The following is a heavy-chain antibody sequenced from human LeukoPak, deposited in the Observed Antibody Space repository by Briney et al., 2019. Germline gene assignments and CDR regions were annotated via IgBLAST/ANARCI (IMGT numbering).Heavy chain of an antibody. CDR1: GGSITNGGYS. CDR3: ARYSSTWPYWYLDL. D-gene: IGHD6-13*01. CDR2: ISHTGST. J-gene: IGHJ2*01. V-gene: IGHV4-30-2*01. Sequence: SETLSLTCAVSGGSITNGGYSWSWIRQPPGKGLEWIGYISHTGSTYYKPSLKSRVTISVDRSKNQFSLKLTSVTAADTAVHYCARYSSTWPYWYLDLWGRGTLVTVSS.